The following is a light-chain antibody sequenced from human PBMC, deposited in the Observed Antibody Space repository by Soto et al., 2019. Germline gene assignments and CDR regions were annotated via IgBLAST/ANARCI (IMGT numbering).Light chain of an antibody. V-gene: IGKV1-13*02. J-gene: IGKJ3*01. Sequence: AIQLTQSPSSLSASVGDRVTITCRASRGISSALAWYQQKPGKAPKLLIYDASSLESGVPSRFSGSGSGPHFTLTMRSLQSEDFATYYCQQFNSYPPLTFGPGTKVAIK. CDR3: QQFNSYPPLT. CDR2: DAS. CDR1: RGISSA.